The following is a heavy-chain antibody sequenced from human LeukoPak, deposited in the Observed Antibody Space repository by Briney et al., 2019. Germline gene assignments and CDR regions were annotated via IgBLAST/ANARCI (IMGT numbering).Heavy chain of an antibody. J-gene: IGHJ4*02. CDR1: GYSISSGYY. D-gene: IGHD3-3*01. CDR3: ARREGLGFDY. CDR2: IYTSGST. V-gene: IGHV4-38-2*02. Sequence: SETLSLTCTVSGYSISSGYYWGWIRQPAGKGLEWIGRIYTSGSTNYNPSLKSRVTISVDTSKNQFSLKLSSVTAADTAVYYCARREGLGFDYWGQGTLVTVSS.